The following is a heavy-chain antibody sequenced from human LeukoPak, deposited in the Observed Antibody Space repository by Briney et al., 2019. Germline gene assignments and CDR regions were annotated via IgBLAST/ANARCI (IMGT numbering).Heavy chain of an antibody. D-gene: IGHD3-9*01. CDR1: GFTFSSYA. CDR3: ARQQFGYYNSDNFDY. Sequence: PGGSLRLSCAASGFTFSSYAMSWIRQPPGKGLEWIGSIYYSGSTYYNPSLKSRVTISVDTSKNQFSLKLSSVTAADTAVYYCARQQFGYYNSDNFDYWGQGTLVTVSS. CDR2: IYYSGST. V-gene: IGHV4-39*01. J-gene: IGHJ4*02.